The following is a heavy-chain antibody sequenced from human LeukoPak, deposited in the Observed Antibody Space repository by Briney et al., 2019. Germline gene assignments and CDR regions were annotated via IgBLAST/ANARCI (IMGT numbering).Heavy chain of an antibody. V-gene: IGHV4-4*07. CDR2: IYTSGST. J-gene: IGHJ5*02. D-gene: IGHD2-2*01. CDR1: GGSISSYY. Sequence: KTSETLSLTCTVSGGSISSYYWSWIRQPAGKGLEWIGRIYTSGSTNYNPSLKSRAAMSVDTSKNQFSLKLSSVTAADTAVYYCARQADIVVVPAAYNWFDPWGQGTLVTVSS. CDR3: ARQADIVVVPAAYNWFDP.